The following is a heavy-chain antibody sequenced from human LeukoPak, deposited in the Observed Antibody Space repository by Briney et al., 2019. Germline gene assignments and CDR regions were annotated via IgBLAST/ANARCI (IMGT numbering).Heavy chain of an antibody. V-gene: IGHV1-69*04. CDR2: IIPILGIA. J-gene: IGHJ4*02. Sequence: GASVKVSCKASGGTFSSYAISWVRQAPGQGLEWMGRIIPILGIANYAQKLQGRVTMTTDTSTSTAYMELSRLRSDDTAVYYCARGLPYYDFWSGYLSGFDYWGQGTLVTVSS. D-gene: IGHD3-3*01. CDR3: ARGLPYYDFWSGYLSGFDY. CDR1: GGTFSSYA.